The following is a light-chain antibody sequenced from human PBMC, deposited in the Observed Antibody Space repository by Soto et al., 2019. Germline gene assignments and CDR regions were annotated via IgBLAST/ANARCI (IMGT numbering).Light chain of an antibody. J-gene: IGKJ4*01. CDR3: QQYATAPLT. Sequence: EIVLTQSPGTLSLSPGEGATLSCRASQSVPKNYLGWYKQKTGQAPRLLIYDVSNSATDVPDRFIVSGSETDFTLTISGLEPEDFDVYYCQQYATAPLTFGGGTKLEIK. CDR1: QSVPKNY. V-gene: IGKV3-20*01. CDR2: DVS.